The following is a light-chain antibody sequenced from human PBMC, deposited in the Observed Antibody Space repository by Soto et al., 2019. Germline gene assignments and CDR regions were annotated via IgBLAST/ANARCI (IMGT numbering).Light chain of an antibody. J-gene: IGKJ2*01. CDR2: TTS. Sequence: DIQMTQSPSPLSASVGDRVTITCRASQSISKFLNWYQQKPGQAPRLLIYTTSTLQSGVPSRFSGGVSGTEYSLTISGLQPEDFATYYCHQTFSVPYTFGQGTKLDIK. CDR3: HQTFSVPYT. CDR1: QSISKF. V-gene: IGKV1-39*01.